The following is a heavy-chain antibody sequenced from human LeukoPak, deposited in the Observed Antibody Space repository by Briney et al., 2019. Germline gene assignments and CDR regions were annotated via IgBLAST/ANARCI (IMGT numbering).Heavy chain of an antibody. CDR3: ARGYCSGGSCYSYYYYNYMDV. CDR2: IYYSGST. CDR1: GGSISSSRYY. D-gene: IGHD2-15*01. Sequence: SETLSLTCTVSGGSISSSRYYWGWIRQPPGKGLEWIGSIYYSGSTYYNPSLKRRATISVDTSKNQFSLKLRSVTAAETAVYYCARGYCSGGSCYSYYYYNYMDVWGKGTTVTVSS. V-gene: IGHV4-39*07. J-gene: IGHJ6*03.